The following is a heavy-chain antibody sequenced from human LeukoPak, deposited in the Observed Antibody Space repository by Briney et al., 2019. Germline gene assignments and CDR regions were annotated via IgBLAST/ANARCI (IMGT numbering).Heavy chain of an antibody. CDR1: GGSISSSNYY. CDR3: ARVMYSSSWYGVDAFDI. D-gene: IGHD6-13*01. J-gene: IGHJ3*02. Sequence: SETLSLTCTVSGGSISSSNYYWGWIRQLPGKGLEWIGSMYHSGSTYYNPPLKSRVTISEDTSKNQFSLKLRSVTAADTAVYYCARVMYSSSWYGVDAFDIWGQGTMVTVSS. V-gene: IGHV4-39*07. CDR2: MYHSGST.